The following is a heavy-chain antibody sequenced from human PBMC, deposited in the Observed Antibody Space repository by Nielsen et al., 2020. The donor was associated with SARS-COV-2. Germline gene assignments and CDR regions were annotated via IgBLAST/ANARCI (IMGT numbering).Heavy chain of an antibody. J-gene: IGHJ6*02. CDR2: IFYSGST. Sequence: WIRQPPGKGLEWIGSIFYSGSTYYNPSLKSRVTISVDTSKNQFSLKLSSVTAADTAVYYCTSRGDYGDYGELGYYNYYGMDVWGQGTTVTVSS. CDR3: TSRGDYGDYGELGYYNYYGMDV. V-gene: IGHV4-39*03. D-gene: IGHD4-17*01.